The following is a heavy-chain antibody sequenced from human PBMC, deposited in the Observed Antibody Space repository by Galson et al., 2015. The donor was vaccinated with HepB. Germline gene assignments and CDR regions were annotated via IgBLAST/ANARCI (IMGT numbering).Heavy chain of an antibody. Sequence: SLRLSCAASGFTFGNYAMHWVRQAPGKGLEWVSGISWDSGSIGFADSVKGRFTISRDNAKNSLYLQMNNLKAEDTAFYYCSKDIGRVGAPPRAFDIWGQGTMVTVSS. D-gene: IGHD1-26*01. V-gene: IGHV3-9*01. CDR2: ISWDSGSI. CDR3: SKDIGRVGAPPRAFDI. J-gene: IGHJ3*02. CDR1: GFTFGNYA.